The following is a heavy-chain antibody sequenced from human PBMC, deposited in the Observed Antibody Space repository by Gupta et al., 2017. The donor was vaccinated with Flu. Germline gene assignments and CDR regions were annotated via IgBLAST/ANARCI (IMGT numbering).Heavy chain of an antibody. V-gene: IGHV3-30*18. CDR2: IASDGSHK. D-gene: IGHD2-2*01. CDR3: AKDGPWTASCPYYCYYMDV. CDR1: GFTFSSYG. Sequence: QMQLVESGGGVVQFGTSLRLSCADSGFTFSSYGMHWVRQVPGKGLGWVADIASDGSHKDYADSVSGRFTISRDNSKNTLSLEMDSLRVEDTAVYYCAKDGPWTASCPYYCYYMDVWGKGTTVTVSS. J-gene: IGHJ6*03.